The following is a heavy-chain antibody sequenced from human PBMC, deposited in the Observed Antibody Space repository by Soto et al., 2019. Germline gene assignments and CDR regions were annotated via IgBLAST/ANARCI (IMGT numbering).Heavy chain of an antibody. V-gene: IGHV4-4*07. Sequence: SATLSLTCTVSGGSISSYYWSWIRQPAGKGVEWIGRIYTSGSTNYNPSLKSRVTMSVDTSKNQFSLKLSSVTAADTAVYYCARGFELLLEGSNWFDPWGQGTLVTVSS. D-gene: IGHD2-15*01. CDR1: GGSISSYY. CDR3: ARGFELLLEGSNWFDP. CDR2: IYTSGST. J-gene: IGHJ5*02.